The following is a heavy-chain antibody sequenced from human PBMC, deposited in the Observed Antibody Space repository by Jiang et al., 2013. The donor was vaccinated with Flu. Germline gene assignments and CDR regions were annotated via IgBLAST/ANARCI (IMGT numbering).Heavy chain of an antibody. CDR3: ARVWYYDSSGYYALGY. D-gene: IGHD3-22*01. CDR2: INAGNGNT. V-gene: IGHV1-3*01. Sequence: GAEVKKPGASVKVSCKASGYTFTSYAMHWVRQAPGQRLEWMGWINAGNGNTKYSQKFQGRVTITRDTSASTAYMELSSLRSEDTAVYYCARVWYYDSSGYYALGYWGQGTLVTVSS. CDR1: GYTFTSYA. J-gene: IGHJ4*02.